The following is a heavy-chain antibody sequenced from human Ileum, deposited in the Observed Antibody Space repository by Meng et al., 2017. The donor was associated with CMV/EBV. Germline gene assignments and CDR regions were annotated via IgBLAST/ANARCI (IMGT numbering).Heavy chain of an antibody. CDR3: ARTLKGSNFWFDT. CDR1: DYNIINFG. J-gene: IGHJ5*02. Sequence: KTSDYNIINFGVGWVRQAPGKGLEWLGWIGPYSGTTIYARSVQGRVTMTTDTPTSTAYMELGGLRSDDTAVYYCARTLKGSNFWFDTWGQGTLVTVSS. D-gene: IGHD4-11*01. V-gene: IGHV1-18*01. CDR2: IGPYSGTT.